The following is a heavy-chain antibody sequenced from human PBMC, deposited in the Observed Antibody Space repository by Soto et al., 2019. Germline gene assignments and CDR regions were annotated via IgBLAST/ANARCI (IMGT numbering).Heavy chain of an antibody. CDR3: ARRGSGHPFDS. Sequence: QLQLQESGPGLGKPSGTLSLTCAVSGASISSTGFHWGWIRQPPGQGREWIVSIYEGAITFDNSSLKGRVTISADTSKSHFSLKLSSLTAADTAVYYCARRGSGHPFDSGGQGTLFTGSS. CDR2: IYEGAIT. D-gene: IGHD3-10*01. V-gene: IGHV4-39*01. J-gene: IGHJ4*02. CDR1: GASISSTGFH.